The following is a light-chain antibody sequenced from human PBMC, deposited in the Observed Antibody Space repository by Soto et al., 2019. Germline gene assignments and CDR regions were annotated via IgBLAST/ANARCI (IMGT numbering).Light chain of an antibody. CDR3: QQSFSTLLIT. V-gene: IGKV1-39*01. CDR1: QSINTY. J-gene: IGKJ5*01. CDR2: GTS. Sequence: DIQMTQSPSFLSASVGDRVTISCRASQSINTYLNWYQHKPGKAPKLLIYGTSDLQSGVPSRFSGGGSGTDFNLTISSLQPEDFATYYCQQSFSTLLITFGQGTRLEFK.